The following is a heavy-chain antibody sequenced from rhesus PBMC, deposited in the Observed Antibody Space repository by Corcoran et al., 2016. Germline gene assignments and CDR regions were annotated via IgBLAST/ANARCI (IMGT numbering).Heavy chain of an antibody. Sequence: EVQLVESGGGLAKPGGSLRLSCAASGFTFSSYWMNWVRQTPGKGLEWISAINSGGGSTYYAASVKGRFTISRDNSKNTLSLQMNSLRAEDTAVYYCAKDRGIAAGRFDYWGQGVLVTVSS. J-gene: IGHJ4*01. CDR2: INSGGGST. D-gene: IGHD6-13*01. CDR3: AKDRGIAAGRFDY. CDR1: GFTFSSYW. V-gene: IGHV3S42*01.